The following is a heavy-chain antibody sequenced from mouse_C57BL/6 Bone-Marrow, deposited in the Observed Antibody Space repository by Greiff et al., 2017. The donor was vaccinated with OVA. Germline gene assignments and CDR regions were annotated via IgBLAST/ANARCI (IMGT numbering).Heavy chain of an antibody. D-gene: IGHD1-1*01. CDR3: ARGDYYGYYFDY. J-gene: IGHJ2*01. CDR2: IYPRSGNT. Sequence: VKLQQSGAELARPGASVKLSCKASGYTFTSYGISWVKQRTGQGLEWIGEIYPRSGNTYYNEKFKGKATLTADKSSSTAYMELRSLTSEDSAVYFCARGDYYGYYFDYWGQGTTLTVSS. CDR1: GYTFTSYG. V-gene: IGHV1-81*01.